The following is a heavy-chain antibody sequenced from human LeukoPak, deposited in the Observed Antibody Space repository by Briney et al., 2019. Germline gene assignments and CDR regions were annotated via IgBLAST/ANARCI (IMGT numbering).Heavy chain of an antibody. CDR2: ISSSSSYI. V-gene: IGHV3-21*01. CDR3: ARASVPSSGSNNWFDP. Sequence: GGSLRLSCAASGFTFSSYSMNWVRQAPGKGLEWVSSISSSSSYIYYADSVKGRFTISRDNAKNSLYLQMNSLRAEDTAVYYCARASVPSSGSNNWFDPWGQGTLVTVSS. J-gene: IGHJ5*02. CDR1: GFTFSSYS. D-gene: IGHD3-22*01.